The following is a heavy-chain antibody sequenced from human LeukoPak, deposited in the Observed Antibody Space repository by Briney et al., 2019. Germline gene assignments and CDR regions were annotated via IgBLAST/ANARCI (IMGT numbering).Heavy chain of an antibody. V-gene: IGHV3-30*04. CDR3: AKGYTYGSD. Sequence: PGRSLRLSCSASGFMFSSYAFHWVRQAPGKGLEWVAFIPYDGSNNDYADSVKGRFTISRDNSKSTLYLQMNSLRAEDTAVYYCAKGYTYGSDWGQGTLVTVSS. D-gene: IGHD5-18*01. CDR2: IPYDGSNN. CDR1: GFMFSSYA. J-gene: IGHJ4*02.